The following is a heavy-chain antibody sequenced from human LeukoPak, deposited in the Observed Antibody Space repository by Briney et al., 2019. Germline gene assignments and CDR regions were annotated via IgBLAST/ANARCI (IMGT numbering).Heavy chain of an antibody. D-gene: IGHD2-15*01. CDR3: ARSVVVVAATGWFDP. CDR1: GGSISSGYY. J-gene: IGHJ5*02. Sequence: PSETLSLTCTVSGGSISSGYYWGWIRQPPGKGLEWIGSIYHSGSTYYNPSLKSRVTISVDTSKNQFSLKLSSVTAADTAVYYCARSVVVVAATGWFDPWGQGTLVTVSS. CDR2: IYHSGST. V-gene: IGHV4-38-2*02.